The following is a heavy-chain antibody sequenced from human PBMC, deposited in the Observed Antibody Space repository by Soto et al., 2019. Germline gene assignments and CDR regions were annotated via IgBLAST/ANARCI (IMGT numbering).Heavy chain of an antibody. V-gene: IGHV4-39*01. D-gene: IGHD3-10*01. J-gene: IGHJ4*02. CDR2: VHYSGSA. CDR1: GGSISTSSYF. CDR3: ARHRWGSGSYSGLLDF. Sequence: QLQLQESGPGLVKPSETLSLTCSVSGGSISTSSYFWGWLRQPPGKGLEWVGAVHYSGSANYRSSLQCRFTISVDTSQHQFSLRLRSVTAADTAVYYCARHRWGSGSYSGLLDFWGQGALVTVSS.